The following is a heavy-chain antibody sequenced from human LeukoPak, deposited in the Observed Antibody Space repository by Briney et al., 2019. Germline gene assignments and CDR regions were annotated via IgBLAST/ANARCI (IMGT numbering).Heavy chain of an antibody. V-gene: IGHV3-9*01. CDR2: ISWNSGST. J-gene: IGHJ3*02. CDR1: GFTFDDYA. Sequence: GGSLRLSCAASGFTFDDYAMHWVRQAPGKGLEGVSGISWNSGSTGYADSVKGRFTISRDNAKNSLYLQMNSLRAEDTALYYCAKDKSAMVRGVGDAFDIWGQGTMVTVSS. CDR3: AKDKSAMVRGVGDAFDI. D-gene: IGHD3-10*01.